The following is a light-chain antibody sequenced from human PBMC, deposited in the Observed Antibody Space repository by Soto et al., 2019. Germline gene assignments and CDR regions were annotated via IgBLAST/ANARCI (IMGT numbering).Light chain of an antibody. J-gene: IGKJ1*01. Sequence: EIVMTQSPATLSVSPGESATLSCRASQSVSSNLAWYQQKPGQAPRXLIYGASSRATGIPDRFSGSGSGTDGTLTISRLETEDCAVYDGQQYGRSPRTFGQGTKVDIK. CDR3: QQYGRSPRT. V-gene: IGKV3-20*01. CDR1: QSVSSN. CDR2: GAS.